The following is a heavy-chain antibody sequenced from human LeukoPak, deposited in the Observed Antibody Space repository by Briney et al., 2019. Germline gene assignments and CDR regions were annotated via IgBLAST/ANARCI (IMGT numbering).Heavy chain of an antibody. Sequence: SETLSLTCTVSGASINSHYWSWIRQPAGKGLEWIGRIYTSGSTNCNSSLQSRVTMSVDTSKNQFSLKLSSVTAADTAVYYCARALNPLPGTYYFDYWGQGTLVTVSS. D-gene: IGHD2-15*01. CDR2: IYTSGST. CDR1: GASINSHY. J-gene: IGHJ4*02. CDR3: ARALNPLPGTYYFDY. V-gene: IGHV4-4*07.